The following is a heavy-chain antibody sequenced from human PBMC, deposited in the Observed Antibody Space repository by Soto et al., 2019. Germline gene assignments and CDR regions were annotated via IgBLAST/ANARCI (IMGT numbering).Heavy chain of an antibody. J-gene: IGHJ6*04. CDR2: IQSGGTT. D-gene: IGHD2-15*01. Sequence: EVQLVESGGGLVQPGGSLRLSCAASGFTVSRKYMTWVRQAPGKGLEWVSLIQSGGTTYYADSVKGRFTISRDTSENTLHLQMDSLRVGDTTVYYCARDDVLCDSGRCYGIPLDVWGTGTTVTVSS. CDR3: ARDDVLCDSGRCYGIPLDV. V-gene: IGHV3-66*01. CDR1: GFTVSRKY.